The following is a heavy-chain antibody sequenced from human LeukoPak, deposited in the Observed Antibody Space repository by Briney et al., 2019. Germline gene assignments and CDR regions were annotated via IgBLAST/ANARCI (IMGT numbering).Heavy chain of an antibody. V-gene: IGHV1-18*01. CDR3: ARDLYHSSRLDNWFDP. CDR1: GYTFTSYG. Sequence: GASVKVSCKASGYTFTSYGISWVRQAPRQGLEWMGWISAYNGNTNYAQKLQGRVTMTTDTSTSTAYMELRSLRSDDTAVYYCARDLYHSSRLDNWFDPWGQGTLVTVSS. J-gene: IGHJ5*02. D-gene: IGHD3-22*01. CDR2: ISAYNGNT.